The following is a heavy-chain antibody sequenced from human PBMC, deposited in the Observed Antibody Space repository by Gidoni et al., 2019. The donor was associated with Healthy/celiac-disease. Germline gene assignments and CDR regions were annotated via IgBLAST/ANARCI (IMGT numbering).Heavy chain of an antibody. J-gene: IGHJ5*02. Sequence: QVQLQESGPGLVKPSETLSLTCTVSGGSISSYYWSWIRQPPGKGLEWIGYIYYSGSTNYNPSLKSRVTISVDTSKNQFSLKLSSVTAADTAVYYCARTYYYDSSGYFGYWFDPWGQGTLVTVSS. CDR3: ARTYYYDSSGYFGYWFDP. V-gene: IGHV4-59*08. CDR2: IYYSGST. D-gene: IGHD3-22*01. CDR1: GGSISSYY.